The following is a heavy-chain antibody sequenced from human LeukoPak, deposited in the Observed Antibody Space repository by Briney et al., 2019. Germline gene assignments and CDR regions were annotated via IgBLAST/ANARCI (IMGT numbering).Heavy chain of an antibody. J-gene: IGHJ5*02. CDR2: ISGGGGNT. Sequence: GGSLRLSCSASGFTFSSYAMSWVRQAPGKGPEWVSAISGGGGNTYYADSVKGWFTISRDDSKNTLFLQMNSLRVEDTAVYYCANSPYVGDHGGPSAWGQGTLVTVSS. V-gene: IGHV3-23*01. D-gene: IGHD4-23*01. CDR3: ANSPYVGDHGGPSA. CDR1: GFTFSSYA.